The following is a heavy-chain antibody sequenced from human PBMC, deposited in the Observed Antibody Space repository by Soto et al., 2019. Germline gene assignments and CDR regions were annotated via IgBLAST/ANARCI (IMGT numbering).Heavy chain of an antibody. CDR2: INHSGST. CDR1: GGSISSGGYS. V-gene: IGHV4-34*01. J-gene: IGHJ4*02. CDR3: ARDKITGLCDY. Sequence: SETLSLTCAVSGGSISSGGYSWTWIRQPPGTGLEWIGEINHSGSTNYNPSLKSRVTISVDTSKNQFSLKLTSVTAADTAVYYCARDKITGLCDYWGQGTLVTVSS. D-gene: IGHD2-8*02.